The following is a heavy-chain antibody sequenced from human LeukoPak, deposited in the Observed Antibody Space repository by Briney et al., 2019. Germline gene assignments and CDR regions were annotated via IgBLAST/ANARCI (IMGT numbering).Heavy chain of an antibody. D-gene: IGHD3-3*01. CDR1: GFIFSNYW. J-gene: IGHJ4*02. CDR3: AKKPLWSGPFDY. Sequence: PGGSLRLSCVASGFIFSNYWMSWVRQAPGKGLEWVSITTGSGGGSYYADSVKGRFTLSRDNSKNTLYLQMNSLRVEDTAVYFCAKKPLWSGPFDYWGQGTLVTVFS. CDR2: TTGSGGGS. V-gene: IGHV3-23*01.